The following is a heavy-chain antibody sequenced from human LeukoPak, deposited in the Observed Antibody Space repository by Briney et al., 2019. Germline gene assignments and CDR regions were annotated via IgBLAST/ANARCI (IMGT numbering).Heavy chain of an antibody. CDR1: VGSIRRSYYY. V-gene: IGHV4-39*07. CDR3: ARGRSYYYGSGSHRPFDP. Sequence: PSETLSLTCTVSVGSIRRSYYYWGRIRQPPGKGLEWIGSIYDSVSTYYNPSLKSRVTISVDTSKNQFSLKLSSVTAADTAVYYCARGRSYYYGSGSHRPFDPWGQGTLVTVSS. CDR2: IYDSVST. D-gene: IGHD3-10*01. J-gene: IGHJ5*02.